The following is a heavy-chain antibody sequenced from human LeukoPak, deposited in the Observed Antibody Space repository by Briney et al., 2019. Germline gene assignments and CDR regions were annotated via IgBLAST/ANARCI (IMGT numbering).Heavy chain of an antibody. CDR1: GFIFSNYW. CDR3: EAYGSV. Sequence: GGSLRLSCAASGFIFSNYWMTWVRQAPGKGLEWVANIKEDGSETYYVDSVKGRFTISRDNGRNTLYLQMNSLRAEDTAVYYCEAYGSVWGQGTLVIVSS. J-gene: IGHJ4*02. V-gene: IGHV3-7*03. D-gene: IGHD3-10*01. CDR2: IKEDGSET.